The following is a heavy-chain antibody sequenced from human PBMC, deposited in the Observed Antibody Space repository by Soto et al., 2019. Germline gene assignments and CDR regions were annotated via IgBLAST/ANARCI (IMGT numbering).Heavy chain of an antibody. CDR2: TYYRSKWYN. V-gene: IGHV6-1*01. D-gene: IGHD5-12*01. Sequence: SQTLSLTCAISGDSVSSNSAAWNWIRQSPSRGLEWLGRTYYRSKWYNDYAVSVKSRITINPDTSKNQFSLQLNSVTPEDTAVYYCARDLLGIVATTYYFDYWGQGTLVTVSS. J-gene: IGHJ4*02. CDR3: ARDLLGIVATTYYFDY. CDR1: GDSVSSNSAA.